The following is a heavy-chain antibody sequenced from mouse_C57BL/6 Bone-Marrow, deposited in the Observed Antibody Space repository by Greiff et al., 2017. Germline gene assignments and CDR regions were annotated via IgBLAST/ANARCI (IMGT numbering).Heavy chain of an antibody. CDR1: GFTFSSYA. CDR2: ISDGGSYT. Sequence: EVKLMESGGGLVKPGGSLKLSCAASGFTFSSYAMSWVRQTPEKRLEWVATISDGGSYTYYQDNVKGRFTISRDNAKNNLYLQVSHLKSEDTAMYYVARDWERYAMDYWGQGTSVTVSS. V-gene: IGHV5-4*01. D-gene: IGHD4-1*01. CDR3: ARDWERYAMDY. J-gene: IGHJ4*01.